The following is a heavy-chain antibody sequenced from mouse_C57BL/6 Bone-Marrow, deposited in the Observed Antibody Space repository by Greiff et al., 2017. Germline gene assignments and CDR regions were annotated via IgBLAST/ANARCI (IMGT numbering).Heavy chain of an antibody. J-gene: IGHJ2*01. CDR3: ARGGSSKGY. CDR2: IDPSDSYT. Sequence: VQLQQPGAELVKPGASVKLSCKASGYTFTSYWMQWVKQRPGQGLEWIGEIDPSDSYTNYNQKFKGKATLTVDTSSSTAYMQLSSLTSEDSAVSYCARGGSSKGYWGQGTTLTVSS. D-gene: IGHD1-1*01. CDR1: GYTFTSYW. V-gene: IGHV1-50*01.